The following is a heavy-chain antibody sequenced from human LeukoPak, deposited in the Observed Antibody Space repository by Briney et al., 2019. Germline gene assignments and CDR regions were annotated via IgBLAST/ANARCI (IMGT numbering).Heavy chain of an antibody. D-gene: IGHD6-19*01. J-gene: IGHJ4*02. CDR3: AKERIAVAGTAFDY. Sequence: PGGSLRLSCAASGFTFSDYYMSWIRQAPGKGLEWVSYISSSGSTIYYADSVKGRFTISRDNSKNTLYLQMNSLRAEDTAVYYCAKERIAVAGTAFDYWGQGTLVTVSS. V-gene: IGHV3-11*01. CDR2: ISSSGSTI. CDR1: GFTFSDYY.